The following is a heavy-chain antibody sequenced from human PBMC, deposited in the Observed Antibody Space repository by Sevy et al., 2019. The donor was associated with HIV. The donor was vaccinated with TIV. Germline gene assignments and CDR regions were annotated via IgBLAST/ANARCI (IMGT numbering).Heavy chain of an antibody. D-gene: IGHD2-21*01. CDR2: IQYDGSNK. CDR1: GFSFRSYG. CDR3: VKEGGGEGGDH. V-gene: IGHV3-30*02. Sequence: GGSLRLSCAASGFSFRSYGMHWVRQAPGKGLEWMSYIQYDGSNKDYADSVKGRFTISRDNSKNTLYLQMNRLRVEDRAVFYWVKEGGGEGGDHWGQGTLVTVSS. J-gene: IGHJ4*02.